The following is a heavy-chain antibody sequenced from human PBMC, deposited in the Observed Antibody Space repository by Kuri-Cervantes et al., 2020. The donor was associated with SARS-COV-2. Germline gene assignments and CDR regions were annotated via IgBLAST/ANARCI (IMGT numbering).Heavy chain of an antibody. D-gene: IGHD2-21*01. J-gene: IGHJ3*02. CDR3: ERADLSDFAFDI. CDR1: GFTFSSYS. Sequence: GESLKISCADSGFTFSSYSMNWVRQAPGKGLEWVSYISSSSSYIYYADSLKGRFTISRDNAKNSQYLQMNSLRAEDTAVYYCERADLSDFAFDIWGQGTMVTVSS. V-gene: IGHV3-21*01. CDR2: ISSSSSYI.